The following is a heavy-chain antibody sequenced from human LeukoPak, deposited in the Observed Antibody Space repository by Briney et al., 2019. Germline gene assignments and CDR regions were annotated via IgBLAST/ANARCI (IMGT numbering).Heavy chain of an antibody. CDR1: GFTFSSDW. CDR2: SNSDGSST. CDR3: ARVPTPSGMDV. J-gene: IGHJ6*02. D-gene: IGHD2-15*01. V-gene: IGHV3-74*01. Sequence: GGSLRLSCAASGFTFSSDWMHWVRQVPGKGLLWVARSNSDGSSTSYADSVMGRFTISRDNAKNTLYLQMNSLRAEDTAMYYCARVPTPSGMDVWGQGTTVTVSS.